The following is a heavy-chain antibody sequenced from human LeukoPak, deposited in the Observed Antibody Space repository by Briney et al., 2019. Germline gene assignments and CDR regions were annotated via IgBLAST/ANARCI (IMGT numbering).Heavy chain of an antibody. CDR2: ISGSGGTT. V-gene: IGHV3-23*01. D-gene: IGHD6-13*01. Sequence: GGSLRLSCAASGFTFSSYAMSWVRQAPGKGLECVSGISGSGGTTYYADSVKGRFTISRDNSKNTLYLQMNSLRAEDTAVYYCAKKGIAAADSIDYWGQGTLATVSS. CDR1: GFTFSSYA. CDR3: AKKGIAAADSIDY. J-gene: IGHJ4*02.